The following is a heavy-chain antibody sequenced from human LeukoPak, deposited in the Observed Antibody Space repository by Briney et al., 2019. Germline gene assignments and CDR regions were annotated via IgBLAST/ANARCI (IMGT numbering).Heavy chain of an antibody. Sequence: SETLSLTCTFSGRSLGSTNYYWGWIRQPPGKGLEWIGSIYYSGSTYYNSSLKSRVTISVDTSKNQFSLKLSSVTAADTAVYYCARHRDYWGQGTLVTVSS. J-gene: IGHJ4*02. CDR2: IYYSGST. CDR3: ARHRDY. V-gene: IGHV4-39*01. CDR1: GRSLGSTNYY.